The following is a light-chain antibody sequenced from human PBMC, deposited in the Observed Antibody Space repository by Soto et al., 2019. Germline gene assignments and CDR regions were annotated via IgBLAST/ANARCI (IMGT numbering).Light chain of an antibody. Sequence: EIVLKQSPATLSLSPGATSPLSCRASQSVNNYLGWYQQNPGQAPRLLIYDASNRATGIPARFSGSGSGTDFTLTISSLQPDEFATYYCQQYNSYSGTFGKGTKVDIK. J-gene: IGKJ1*01. CDR1: QSVNNY. CDR2: DAS. CDR3: QQYNSYSGT. V-gene: IGKV3-11*01.